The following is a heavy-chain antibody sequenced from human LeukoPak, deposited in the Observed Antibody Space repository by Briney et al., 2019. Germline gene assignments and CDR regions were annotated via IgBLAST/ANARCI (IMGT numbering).Heavy chain of an antibody. CDR3: ARDLVATGSVGGY. D-gene: IGHD5-12*01. CDR1: VYTFTIYG. J-gene: IGHJ4*02. V-gene: IGHV1-18*01. CDR2: ISAYNGNT. Sequence: ASVNVSCKTSVYTFTIYGISWVRQAPGQGLECMGWISAYNGNTNYAQKLQGRVTMTTDTSTSTAYMELRSLRSDDTAVYYCARDLVATGSVGGYWGQGTLVTVSS.